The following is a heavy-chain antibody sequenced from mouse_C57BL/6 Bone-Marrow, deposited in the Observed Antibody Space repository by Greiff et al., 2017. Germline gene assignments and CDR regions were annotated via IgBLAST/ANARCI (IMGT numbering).Heavy chain of an antibody. CDR3: ARVITTVVDYAMDY. Sequence: VQLQQPGAELVKPGASVTMSCKASGYTFTSYWITWVQQRPGQGLVWLGDISPGSGSTNYKQTFKSKATLTVDTSSSTAYMQLSSLTSEDSAVYYCARVITTVVDYAMDYWGQGTSVTVSS. J-gene: IGHJ4*01. V-gene: IGHV1-55*01. D-gene: IGHD1-1*01. CDR1: GYTFTSYW. CDR2: ISPGSGST.